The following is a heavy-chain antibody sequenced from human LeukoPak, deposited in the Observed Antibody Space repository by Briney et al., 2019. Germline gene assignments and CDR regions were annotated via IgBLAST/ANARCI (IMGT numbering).Heavy chain of an antibody. D-gene: IGHD4-11*01. Sequence: GGSLRLSCTVSGFTVSSNSMSWVRQAPGKGLEWVSFIYSDNTHYSDSVKGRFTISRDNSKNTLYLQMNSLKTEDTAVYYCTTDVDYLLTLDDYWGQGTLVTVSS. CDR2: IYSDNT. CDR1: GFTVSSNS. V-gene: IGHV3-53*01. CDR3: TTDVDYLLTLDDY. J-gene: IGHJ4*02.